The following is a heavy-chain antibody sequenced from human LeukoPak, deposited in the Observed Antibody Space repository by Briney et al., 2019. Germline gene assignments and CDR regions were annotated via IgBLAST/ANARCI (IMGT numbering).Heavy chain of an antibody. CDR2: IIPIFGTA. J-gene: IGHJ4*02. V-gene: IGHV1-69*13. CDR1: GYTFTSYG. Sequence: ASVKVSCKASGYTFTSYGISWVRQAPGQGLEWMGGIIPIFGTANYAQKFQGRVTITADESTSTAYMELSSLRSEDTAVYYCVKGGYSRNSYFDYWGQGTLVTVSS. CDR3: VKGGYSRNSYFDY. D-gene: IGHD5-12*01.